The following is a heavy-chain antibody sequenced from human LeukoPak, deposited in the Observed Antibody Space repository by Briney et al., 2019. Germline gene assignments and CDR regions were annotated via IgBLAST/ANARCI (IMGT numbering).Heavy chain of an antibody. CDR2: ISFDGSNE. D-gene: IGHD3-16*02. J-gene: IGHJ6*02. CDR1: GFTFSSYG. Sequence: GRSLRLSCAASGFTFSSYGMHWVRQSPGRGLEWVSFISFDGSNEFYADSLKGRFTISRDNSKDTLYLQMDSLRAEDTALYYCAREEHDYVWGSYRYYYYYGIDVWGQGTTVTVSS. V-gene: IGHV3-30*03. CDR3: AREEHDYVWGSYRYYYYYGIDV.